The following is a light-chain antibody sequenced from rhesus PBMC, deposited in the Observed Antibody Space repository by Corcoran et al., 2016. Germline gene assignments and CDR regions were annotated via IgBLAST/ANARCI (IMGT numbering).Light chain of an antibody. CDR2: DVS. V-gene: IGLV2S9*01. Sequence: QSALTQPPSVSKSLGQSVTISCTGTSSDIGGYTDVSWYQQHPGTAPRLLIYDVSKRPSGVSDRFSGSKSGNTASLTISGLQAEDEADYYCCSYRSGSTFDVFGSGTKLTVL. J-gene: IGLJ6*01. CDR1: SSDIGGYTD. CDR3: CSYRSGSTFDV.